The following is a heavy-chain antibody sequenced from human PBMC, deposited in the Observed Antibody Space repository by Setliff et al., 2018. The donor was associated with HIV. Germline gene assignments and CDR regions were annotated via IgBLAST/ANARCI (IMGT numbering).Heavy chain of an antibody. CDR3: ASSGSGSYYDGLGH. Sequence: GGSLRLSCEASQFTFSTYSMNWVRQAPGKGLEWISCISSSSSTKYYRDSVKGRFTVSRDNAKNSLSLQMSSLRPEDTAVYYCASSGSGSYYDGLGHWGQGTLVTVSS. CDR1: QFTFSTYS. D-gene: IGHD3-10*01. CDR2: ISSSSSTK. V-gene: IGHV3-48*01. J-gene: IGHJ4*02.